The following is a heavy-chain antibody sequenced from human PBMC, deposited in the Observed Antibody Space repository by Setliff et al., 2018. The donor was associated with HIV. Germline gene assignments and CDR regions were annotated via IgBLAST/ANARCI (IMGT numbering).Heavy chain of an antibody. Sequence: ASVKVSCKVSGYSLTELSMHWVRQAPGQGLEWMGWINPNSGGTNYAQKFQGRVTMTRDTSISTAYMELSRLRSDDTAVYYCARGFTTYYYDSSGYLGYFQHWGQGTLVTVSS. D-gene: IGHD3-22*01. CDR1: GYSLTELS. V-gene: IGHV1-2*02. CDR2: INPNSGGT. CDR3: ARGFTTYYYDSSGYLGYFQH. J-gene: IGHJ1*01.